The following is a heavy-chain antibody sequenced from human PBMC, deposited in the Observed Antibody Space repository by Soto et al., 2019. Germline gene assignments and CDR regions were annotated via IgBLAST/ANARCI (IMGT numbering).Heavy chain of an antibody. CDR3: ARVETSYDILTGYYVDY. J-gene: IGHJ4*02. Sequence: ASVKVSCKASGYTFTSYGISWVRQAPGQGLEWMGWISAYNGNTNYAQKLQGRVTMTTDTSTSTAYMELRSLRSDDTAVYYCARVETSYDILTGYYVDYWGQGTLVTVSS. D-gene: IGHD3-9*01. CDR2: ISAYNGNT. CDR1: GYTFTSYG. V-gene: IGHV1-18*01.